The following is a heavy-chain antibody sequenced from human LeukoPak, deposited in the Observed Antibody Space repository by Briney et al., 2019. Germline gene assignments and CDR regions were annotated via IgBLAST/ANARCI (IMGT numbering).Heavy chain of an antibody. CDR1: GGSITSSSYY. CDR2: IFHSGST. CDR3: ARGKAYYYGSGRNFDY. Sequence: PSETLSLTCTVSGGSITSSSYYWVWIRQPPGEGLEWIGSIFHSGSTYYNASLKSRVTISVDTSRNQFSLKLSSVTAADTAVYYCARGKAYYYGSGRNFDYWGQGTLVTVSS. V-gene: IGHV4-39*01. D-gene: IGHD3-10*01. J-gene: IGHJ4*02.